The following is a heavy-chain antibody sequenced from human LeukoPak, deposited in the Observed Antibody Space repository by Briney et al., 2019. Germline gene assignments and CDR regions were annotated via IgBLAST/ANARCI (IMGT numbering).Heavy chain of an antibody. D-gene: IGHD6-19*01. Sequence: GGSLRLSCAASGFTFSSYVMSWVSQAPGKGLEWVSAISGSGGSTYYADSVKGRFTISRDNSKNTLYLQMNSLRAEDTAVYYCAKRGPAGAGRSPDYFDYWGQGTLVTVSS. CDR3: AKRGPAGAGRSPDYFDY. CDR2: ISGSGGST. J-gene: IGHJ4*02. V-gene: IGHV3-23*01. CDR1: GFTFSSYV.